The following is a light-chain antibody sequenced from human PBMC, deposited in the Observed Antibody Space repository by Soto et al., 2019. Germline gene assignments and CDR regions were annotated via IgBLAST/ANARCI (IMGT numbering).Light chain of an antibody. CDR3: QHYGTSWT. Sequence: EVVLTPSPGTLSLSPVESATLPCRASQSVGSSYLAWYQQKPGQAPRLLIFGTSARATGIPDRFSGSGSGTDFTLTISRLEPEDFAVYYCQHYGTSWTFGQGTKVDI. CDR2: GTS. CDR1: QSVGSSY. V-gene: IGKV3-20*01. J-gene: IGKJ1*01.